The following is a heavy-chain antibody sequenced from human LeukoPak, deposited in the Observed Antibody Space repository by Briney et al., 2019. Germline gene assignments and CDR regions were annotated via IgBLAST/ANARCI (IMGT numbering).Heavy chain of an antibody. CDR2: IYPGDSDT. Sequence: GESLKISCQGFAYSFTSYWIAWVRQMPGKGLEWMGIIYPGDSDTRYSPSFQGQVTISADKSISTAYLQWSSLKASDTAMYYCARFYYDNSRYYGGFFYWGQGTLVTVSS. J-gene: IGHJ4*02. D-gene: IGHD3-22*01. V-gene: IGHV5-51*01. CDR1: AYSFTSYW. CDR3: ARFYYDNSRYYGGFFY.